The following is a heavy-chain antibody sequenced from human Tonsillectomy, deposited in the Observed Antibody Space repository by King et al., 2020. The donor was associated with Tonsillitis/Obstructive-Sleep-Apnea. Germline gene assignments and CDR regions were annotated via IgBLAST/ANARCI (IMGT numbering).Heavy chain of an antibody. J-gene: IGHJ4*02. CDR2: INPNSGGT. Sequence: VQLVESGAEVKKPGASVKVSCKASGYTFTGYYMHWVRQAPGQGLEWMGWINPNSGGTNYAPKFQGRVTMTRDTSISTAYMELSRLRYDDTAVYSCARGDDFWSGYWGQGTLVTVSS. V-gene: IGHV1-2*02. CDR1: GYTFTGYY. D-gene: IGHD3-3*01. CDR3: ARGDDFWSGY.